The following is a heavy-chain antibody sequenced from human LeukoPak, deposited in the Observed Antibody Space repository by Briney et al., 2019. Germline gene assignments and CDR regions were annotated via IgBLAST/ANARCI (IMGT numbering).Heavy chain of an antibody. J-gene: IGHJ4*02. CDR1: GFTFSSYA. V-gene: IGHV3-33*08. D-gene: IGHD3-10*01. CDR2: IWYDGSNK. CDR3: ARVAVRGVKVDY. Sequence: GRSLRLSCAASGFTFSSYAMHWVRQAPGKGLEWVAVIWYDGSNKYYADSVKGRFTISRDNSKNTLYLQMNSLRAEDTAVYYCARVAVRGVKVDYWGQGTLVTVSS.